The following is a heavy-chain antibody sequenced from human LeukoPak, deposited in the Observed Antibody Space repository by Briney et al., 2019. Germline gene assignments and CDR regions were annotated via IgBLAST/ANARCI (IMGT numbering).Heavy chain of an antibody. CDR1: GGSISSYY. CDR2: IYYSGST. D-gene: IGHD5-24*01. J-gene: IGHJ4*02. CDR3: ARFRGGYFDY. V-gene: IGHV4-59*01. Sequence: PSETLSLTCTVSGGSISSYYWSWIRQPPGKGLEWIGYIYYSGSTNYNPSLKSRVSISVDTSKNQFSLKLSSVTAADTAVYYCARFRGGYFDYWGQGTLVTVSS.